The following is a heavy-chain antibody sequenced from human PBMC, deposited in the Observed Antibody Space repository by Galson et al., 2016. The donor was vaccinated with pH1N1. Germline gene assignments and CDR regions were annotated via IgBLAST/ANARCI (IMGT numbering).Heavy chain of an antibody. CDR3: ARADYGDYVGYFDY. D-gene: IGHD4-17*01. Sequence: SVKVSCKASGYTFTDYYLHWVRQAPGQGLKWMGRINPKSGVTDFAQNFQGRVTMTRDTSINTAYMELSSLRSEDTAVYYCARADYGDYVGYFDYWGQGTLVTVYS. CDR2: INPKSGVT. J-gene: IGHJ4*02. V-gene: IGHV1-2*06. CDR1: GYTFTDYY.